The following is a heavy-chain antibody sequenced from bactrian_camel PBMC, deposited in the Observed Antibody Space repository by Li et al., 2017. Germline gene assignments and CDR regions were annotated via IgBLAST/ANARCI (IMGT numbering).Heavy chain of an antibody. CDR1: GDTAKKCC. CDR3: AAVLSLRPQVGVSQYNY. D-gene: IGHD3*01. CDR2: IYSDGSKT. Sequence: VQLVESGGGSVQAGGSLRVSCAVSGDTAKKCCWGWVRQAPGKGLEWVSTIYSDGSKTYYSDSVKGRFTISRDNAKNTLYLQMNSLEFEDTALYYCAAVLSLRPQVGVSQYNYWGQGTQVTVS. J-gene: IGHJ4*01. V-gene: IGHV3-2*01.